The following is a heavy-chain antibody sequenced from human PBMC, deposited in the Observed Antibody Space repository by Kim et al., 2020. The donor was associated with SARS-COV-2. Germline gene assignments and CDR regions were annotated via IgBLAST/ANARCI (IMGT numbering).Heavy chain of an antibody. V-gene: IGHV1-69*13. Sequence: SVKVSCKASGGTFSSYAISWVRQAPGQGLEWMGGIIPIFGTSNYAQNIQGRVTITADESTSTAYMELSSLRSEDTAVYYCARERVAIFGVAPFATYKYYGMDVWGQGTTVTVSS. CDR2: IIPIFGTS. J-gene: IGHJ6*02. D-gene: IGHD3-3*01. CDR1: GGTFSSYA. CDR3: ARERVAIFGVAPFATYKYYGMDV.